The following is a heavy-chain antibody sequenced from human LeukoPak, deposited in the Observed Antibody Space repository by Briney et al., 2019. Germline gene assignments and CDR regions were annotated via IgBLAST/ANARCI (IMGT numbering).Heavy chain of an antibody. D-gene: IGHD3-10*01. J-gene: IGHJ6*03. CDR1: GGSISNSSYY. CDR2: IYYSGST. V-gene: IGHV4-39*07. CDR3: ARVSMGGWFGELSFSVRSSSHYYYYYMDV. Sequence: SETLSLTCTVSGGSISNSSYYWGWIRQPPGKGLEWIGSIYYSGSTYYNPSLKSRVTISVDTSKNQFSLKLSSVTAADTAVYYCARVSMGGWFGELSFSVRSSSHYYYYYMDVWGKGTTVTVSS.